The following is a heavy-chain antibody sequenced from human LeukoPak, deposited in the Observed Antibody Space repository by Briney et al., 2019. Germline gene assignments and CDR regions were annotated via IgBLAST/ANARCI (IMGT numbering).Heavy chain of an antibody. CDR2: IKQDGSEK. CDR1: GFTSSSYW. D-gene: IGHD3-22*01. CDR3: ATTQRAMIVVVTAAFDY. Sequence: GGSLRLSCAASGFTSSSYWMSWVRQAPGKGLEWVANIKQDGSEKYYVDSVKGRFTISRDNAKNSLYLQMNSLRAEDTAVYYCATTQRAMIVVVTAAFDYWGQGTLVTVSS. J-gene: IGHJ4*02. V-gene: IGHV3-7*01.